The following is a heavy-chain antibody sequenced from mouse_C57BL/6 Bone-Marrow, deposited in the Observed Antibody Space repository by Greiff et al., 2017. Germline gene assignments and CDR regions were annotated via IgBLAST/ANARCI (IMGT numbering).Heavy chain of an antibody. Sequence: LQESGAELMKPGASVKLSCKASGYTFTGYWIEWVKQRPGHGLEWIGEIFPGSGSTNYHEKFKGKATFTADTSSNTAYMQLSSLTTEDSAIYYCAIPGEFAYWGQGTPVTVSA. CDR1: GYTFTGYW. D-gene: IGHD5-1-1*01. V-gene: IGHV1-9*01. CDR2: IFPGSGST. J-gene: IGHJ3*01. CDR3: AIPGEFAY.